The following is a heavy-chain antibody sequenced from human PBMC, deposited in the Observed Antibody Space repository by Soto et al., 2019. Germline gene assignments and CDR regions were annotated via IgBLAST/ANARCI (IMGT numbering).Heavy chain of an antibody. V-gene: IGHV3-23*01. CDR1: GFTFSSYA. J-gene: IGHJ4*02. Sequence: EVQLLESGGGLVQPGGSLRLSCAASGFTFSSYAMSWVRQAPGKGLEWVSAISGSGGSTYYADSVKGRFTISRDNSKNTLYLQMNSLRAEDTAVYYCAKAEKSYYYGSGSYYFDYWGQGTLVTVSS. CDR2: ISGSGGST. CDR3: AKAEKSYYYGSGSYYFDY. D-gene: IGHD3-10*01.